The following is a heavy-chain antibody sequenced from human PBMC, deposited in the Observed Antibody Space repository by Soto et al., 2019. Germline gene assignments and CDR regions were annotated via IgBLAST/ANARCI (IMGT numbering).Heavy chain of an antibody. CDR2: INHSGST. J-gene: IGHJ6*02. Sequence: SETLSLTFAVYGGSFSGYYWSWIRQPPGKGLEWIGEINHSGSTNYNPSLKSRVTISVDTSKNQFSLKLSSVTAADTAVYYCAREGLITGTTYYYYGMDVWGQGTTVT. V-gene: IGHV4-34*01. D-gene: IGHD1-7*01. CDR1: GGSFSGYY. CDR3: AREGLITGTTYYYYGMDV.